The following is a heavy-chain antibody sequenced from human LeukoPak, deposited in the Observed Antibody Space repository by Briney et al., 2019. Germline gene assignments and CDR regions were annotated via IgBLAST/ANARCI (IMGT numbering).Heavy chain of an antibody. J-gene: IGHJ6*03. V-gene: IGHV3-53*01. CDR2: IDSSGNT. Sequence: GGSLRLSCAASGLAVSSNYMSWVRQPPGKGLQWLSLIDSSGNTFYADSVKGRFTISRDYLKDTLFLQMNSLRAEDTALYYCARDPVVASPGPFYYHYMDVWGKGTTVTVSS. CDR3: ARDPVVASPGPFYYHYMDV. CDR1: GLAVSSNY. D-gene: IGHD6-13*01.